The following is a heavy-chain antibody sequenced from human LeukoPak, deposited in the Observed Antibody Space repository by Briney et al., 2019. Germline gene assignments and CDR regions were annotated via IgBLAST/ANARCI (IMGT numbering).Heavy chain of an antibody. J-gene: IGHJ4*02. CDR3: ARDSTGYSYLVDH. Sequence: SQTLSLTCTVSGGSISSSSYYWSWIRQTAGKGLEWIGRIYTTGSTNYNPSLKSRVTMSVATSKNQFSLKLSSVTAADTAVYYRARDSTGYSYLVDHWGQGALVTVSS. V-gene: IGHV4-61*02. CDR2: IYTTGST. D-gene: IGHD3-22*01. CDR1: GGSISSSSYY.